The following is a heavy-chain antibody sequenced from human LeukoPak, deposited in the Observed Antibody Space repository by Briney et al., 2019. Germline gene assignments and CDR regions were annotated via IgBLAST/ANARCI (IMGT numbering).Heavy chain of an antibody. Sequence: SETLSLTCTVSGGSISSTGYYWGWIRQPPGKGLEWIGSMYYSGNTYYSPSLKSRVTISVDTSKNQFSLKLSSVTAADTAVYCCARYGSGSYGPFDYWGQGTLVTVSS. V-gene: IGHV4-39*07. D-gene: IGHD3-10*01. CDR2: MYYSGNT. J-gene: IGHJ4*02. CDR1: GGSISSTGYY. CDR3: ARYGSGSYGPFDY.